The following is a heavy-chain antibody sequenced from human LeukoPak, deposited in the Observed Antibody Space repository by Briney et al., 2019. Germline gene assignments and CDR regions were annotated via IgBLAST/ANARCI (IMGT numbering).Heavy chain of an antibody. J-gene: IGHJ4*02. D-gene: IGHD1-7*01. CDR3: ASLSSWNFGGY. CDR1: GFTFSSYW. CDR2: IKQDGSEK. Sequence: GGSLRLSCAASGFTFSSYWMSWVRQAPPKGPQWVANIKQDGSEKYYVDSVKGRFTISRDNAKNSLYLQMNSLRAEDTAVYYCASLSSWNFGGYWGQGTLVTVSS. V-gene: IGHV3-7*01.